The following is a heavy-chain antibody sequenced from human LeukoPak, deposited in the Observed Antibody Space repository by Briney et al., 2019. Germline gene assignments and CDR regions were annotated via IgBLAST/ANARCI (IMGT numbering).Heavy chain of an antibody. J-gene: IGHJ5*02. D-gene: IGHD3-10*01. CDR2: VYYSGST. Sequence: SETLSLTCAVSGGSISSSGSCWGWVRQPPGKGLEWIGSVYYSGSTYYNPSLKSRVTLSVDTSKSQFSLKLSSVTAADTAVYYCARHQFWFGGRDWFDPWGQGTLVTVSS. V-gene: IGHV4-39*01. CDR3: ARHQFWFGGRDWFDP. CDR1: GGSISSSGSC.